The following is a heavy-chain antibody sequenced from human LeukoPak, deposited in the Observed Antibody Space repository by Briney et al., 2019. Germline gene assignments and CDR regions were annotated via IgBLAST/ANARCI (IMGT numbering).Heavy chain of an antibody. Sequence: SSVKVSCKASGSPYSTYSINWVRQAPGQGLEWMGRIIPVLGIVNYAQKFQGRVTFTADKSTSTAYMDLSSLRSEDTAVYFCARSGQVSTGAYFDYWGQGTLVSVSS. CDR2: IIPVLGIV. CDR3: ARSGQVSTGAYFDY. J-gene: IGHJ4*02. V-gene: IGHV1-69*02. CDR1: GSPYSTYS. D-gene: IGHD1-26*01.